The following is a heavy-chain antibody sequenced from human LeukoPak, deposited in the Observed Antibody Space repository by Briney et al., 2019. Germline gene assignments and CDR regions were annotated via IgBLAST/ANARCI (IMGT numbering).Heavy chain of an antibody. CDR3: VGHQGSSTYDY. Sequence: PSETLSLTCTVSGGSISSYYWSWIRQPPGKGPEWIGYISYSGSPNYKASLMSRITMSVDMSKNHISLRLTSVTAADTAVYYCVGHQGSSTYDYWGQGILVTVSS. CDR2: ISYSGSP. J-gene: IGHJ4*02. CDR1: GGSISSYY. D-gene: IGHD2/OR15-2a*01. V-gene: IGHV4-59*08.